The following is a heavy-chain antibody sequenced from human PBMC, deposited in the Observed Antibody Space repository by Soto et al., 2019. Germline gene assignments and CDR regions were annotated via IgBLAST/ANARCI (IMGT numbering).Heavy chain of an antibody. CDR2: ISHRGGTA. D-gene: IGHD3-10*01. CDR1: GFTFSSYA. Sequence: EVQLLESGGGSVQPGGSLRLSCAASGFTFSSYAMHWVRRPPGKGLEWVSSISHRGGTAYYADSVKGRSSISRDTLVNTLYLQMNSRRAEYTAVYYCAKGRGQTGNFDYWGQGTLVTVSP. J-gene: IGHJ4*02. CDR3: AKGRGQTGNFDY. V-gene: IGHV3-23*01.